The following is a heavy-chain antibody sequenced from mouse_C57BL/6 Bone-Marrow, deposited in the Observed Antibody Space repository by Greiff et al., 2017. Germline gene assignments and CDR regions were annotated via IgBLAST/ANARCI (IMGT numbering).Heavy chain of an antibody. V-gene: IGHV1-4*01. D-gene: IGHD2-2*01. J-gene: IGHJ3*01. Sequence: QVQLQQSGAELARPGASVKMSCKASGYTFTSYSMHWVKQRPGQGLEWIGYINPSSGYTKYNQKFKDKATLTADKSSSTAYLQLSSLTSEDSAVYYCARSPPFGNGYGWFADWGQGTLVTVSA. CDR3: ARSPPFGNGYGWFAD. CDR1: GYTFTSYS. CDR2: INPSSGYT.